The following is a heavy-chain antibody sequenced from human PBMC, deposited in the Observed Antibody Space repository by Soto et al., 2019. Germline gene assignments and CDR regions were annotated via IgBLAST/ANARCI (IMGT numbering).Heavy chain of an antibody. CDR2: ISWGIGSI. J-gene: IGHJ4*02. V-gene: IGHV3-9*01. CDR3: AKDAAYYFDY. Sequence: GGSLRLSCAASGFTFDDYAMHWVRQAPGKGLEWVSGISWGIGSIDYADSVKGRFTISRDNAKNSLYLQMNSLSAEDTALYYCAKDAAYYFDYWGQGTLVTVSS. CDR1: GFTFDDYA. D-gene: IGHD6-25*01.